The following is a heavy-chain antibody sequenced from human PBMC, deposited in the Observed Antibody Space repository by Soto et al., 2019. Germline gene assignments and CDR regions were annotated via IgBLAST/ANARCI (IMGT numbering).Heavy chain of an antibody. J-gene: IGHJ4*02. V-gene: IGHV3-48*04. CDR3: ARDEDGTYEFDY. CDR1: GFTFTSFG. Sequence: EVQLVESGGGLVQPGGSLRLSCAASGFTFTSFGMTWVRQAPGRGLEWVSQINSGGSVILYADSVKGRVTISRDNSKNSLYLEMNSLRADDTAVYFCARDEDGTYEFDYWGQGTLVTVSS. D-gene: IGHD3-22*01. CDR2: INSGGSVI.